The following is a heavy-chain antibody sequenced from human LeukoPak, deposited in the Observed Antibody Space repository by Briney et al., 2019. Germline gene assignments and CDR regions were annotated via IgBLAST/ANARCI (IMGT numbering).Heavy chain of an antibody. Sequence: SVKVSCKASGGTFSSYAISWVRQAPGQGLERMGRIIPILGIANYAQKFQGRVTITADKSTSTAYMELSSLRSEDTAVYYCARIFGRDGYNLFDYWGQGTLVTVSS. CDR3: ARIFGRDGYNLFDY. J-gene: IGHJ4*02. CDR1: GGTFSSYA. D-gene: IGHD5-12*01. CDR2: IIPILGIA. V-gene: IGHV1-69*04.